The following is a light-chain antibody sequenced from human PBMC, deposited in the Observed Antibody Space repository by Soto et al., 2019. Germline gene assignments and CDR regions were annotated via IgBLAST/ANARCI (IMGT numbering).Light chain of an antibody. CDR1: SSDVGGYSY. V-gene: IGLV2-8*01. CDR2: EVS. Sequence: QSALTQPPSASGSPGQSGTISCSGTSSDVGGYSYVSWYQQHPGKAPKLTIYEVSKRPSGVPDRFSGSKSGNTASLTVSGLQAEDEADYYCRSYAGSNIVLFGGGTKLTVL. J-gene: IGLJ2*01. CDR3: RSYAGSNIVL.